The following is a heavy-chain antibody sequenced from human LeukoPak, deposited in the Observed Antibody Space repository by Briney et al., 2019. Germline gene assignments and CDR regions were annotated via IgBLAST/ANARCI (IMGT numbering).Heavy chain of an antibody. CDR3: ARDRSVKRWLQSGHLGY. J-gene: IGHJ4*02. V-gene: IGHV4-34*01. Sequence: PGGSLRLSCAASGFTVSSNYMSWVRQPPGKGLEWIGEINHSGSTNYNPSLKSRVTISVDTSKNQFSLKLSSVTAADTAVYYCARDRSVKRWLQSGHLGYWGQGTLVTVSS. CDR1: GFTVSSNY. CDR2: INHSGST. D-gene: IGHD5-24*01.